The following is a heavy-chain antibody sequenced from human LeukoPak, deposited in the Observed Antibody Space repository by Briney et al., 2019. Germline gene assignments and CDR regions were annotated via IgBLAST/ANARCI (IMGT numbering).Heavy chain of an antibody. Sequence: SQTLSLTCTVSGGSISSNGYYWGWIRQPPGKGLEWIGSIYYSGSTFDNPSLKSRVTISMDKSRNQFSLKLSSVTAADTAVYYCASNQWPSWYFDLWGRGTLVTVSA. J-gene: IGHJ2*01. D-gene: IGHD6-19*01. CDR1: GGSISSNGYY. CDR3: ASNQWPSWYFDL. V-gene: IGHV4-39*07. CDR2: IYYSGST.